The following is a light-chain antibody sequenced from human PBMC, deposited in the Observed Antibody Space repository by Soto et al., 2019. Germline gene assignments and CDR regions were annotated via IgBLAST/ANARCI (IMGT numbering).Light chain of an antibody. J-gene: IGKJ1*01. Sequence: AIRMTQSPSSLSASTGDRVTITCRASQGISSYLAWYQQKPGKAPNLLIYAASSLQSGVPSRFSGSASGTDCTLTITSLQPEDFATYYCQQTYTTPPTFGQGTKVDIK. CDR3: QQTYTTPPT. V-gene: IGKV1-8*01. CDR2: AAS. CDR1: QGISSY.